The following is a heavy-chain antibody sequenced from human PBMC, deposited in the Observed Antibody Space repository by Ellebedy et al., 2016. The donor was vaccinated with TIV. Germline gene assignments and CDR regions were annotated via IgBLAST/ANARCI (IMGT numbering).Heavy chain of an antibody. CDR1: AFPFYNYG. Sequence: ASVKVSCXCSAFPFYNYGFNWVRQAPGQGLDWVGWVSAYNGDTNFAKKFQGRVTMTTDTSTTTAYMELRSLTSDDSAVYYCARDRGDSGGYPGAGVRHWGQGTLVTVSS. CDR2: VSAYNGDT. D-gene: IGHD3-22*01. CDR3: ARDRGDSGGYPGAGVRH. V-gene: IGHV1-18*04. J-gene: IGHJ1*01.